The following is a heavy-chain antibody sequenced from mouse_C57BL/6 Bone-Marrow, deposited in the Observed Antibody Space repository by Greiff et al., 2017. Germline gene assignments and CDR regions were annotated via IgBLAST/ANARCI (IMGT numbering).Heavy chain of an antibody. CDR2: IYPRSGNT. CDR3: TRFKSAWFAY. Sequence: QVQLQQSGAELARPGASVKLSCKASGYTFTSYGISWVKQRTGQGLEWIGEIYPRSGNTYSNEKFKGKATLTADKCSSTAYMELRSLTYEDAAVYFWTRFKSAWFAYWGRGTLVTVSA. J-gene: IGHJ3*01. CDR1: GYTFTSYG. V-gene: IGHV1-81*01.